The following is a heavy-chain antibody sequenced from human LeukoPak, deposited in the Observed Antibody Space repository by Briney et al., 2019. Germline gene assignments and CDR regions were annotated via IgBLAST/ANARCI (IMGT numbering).Heavy chain of an antibody. CDR1: GYTFTGYY. D-gene: IGHD6-19*01. J-gene: IGHJ4*02. V-gene: IGHV1-2*02. CDR2: INPNSGGT. Sequence: ASVKVSCKASGYTFTGYYMHWVRQAPGQGLEWMGWINPNSGGTNYAQKFQGRVTMTRDTSISTAYMELSRLRSDDTAVYYCARAASSGWYGGYFDYWGQGTLVTVSS. CDR3: ARAASSGWYGGYFDY.